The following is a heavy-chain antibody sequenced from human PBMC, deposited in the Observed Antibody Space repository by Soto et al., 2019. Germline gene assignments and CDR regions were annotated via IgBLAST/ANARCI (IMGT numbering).Heavy chain of an antibody. D-gene: IGHD3-10*01. CDR3: ARVGSGFGELSRTPFDY. J-gene: IGHJ4*02. CDR2: IFYSGST. CDR1: GGSISSGDYY. Sequence: SETLSLTCTVSGGSISSGDYYWSWIRQPPGKGLEWIGYIFYSGSTYYNPSLKSRVTISVDTSKNQFSLKLSSVTAADTAVYYCARVGSGFGELSRTPFDYWGQGTLVTVSS. V-gene: IGHV4-30-4*01.